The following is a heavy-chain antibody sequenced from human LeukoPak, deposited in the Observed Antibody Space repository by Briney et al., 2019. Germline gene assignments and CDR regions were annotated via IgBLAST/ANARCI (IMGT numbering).Heavy chain of an antibody. CDR3: ARDGSQYSTSPFDY. Sequence: GGSLRLSCAASGFTFRSYSLNWVRQAPGKGLEWVSSISSSYTYIFYADSVKGRLTISRDNAKKSLYLQMNSLRAEDTAVYYCARDGSQYSTSPFDYWGQGTLVTVSS. V-gene: IGHV3-21*01. J-gene: IGHJ4*02. CDR2: ISSSYTYI. CDR1: GFTFRSYS. D-gene: IGHD6-6*01.